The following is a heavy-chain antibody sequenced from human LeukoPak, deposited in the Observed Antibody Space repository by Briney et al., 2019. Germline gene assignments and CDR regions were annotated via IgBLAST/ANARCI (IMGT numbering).Heavy chain of an antibody. CDR2: IYHSGST. Sequence: PSETLSLTCAASGGSISSSNWWSWVRQPPGKGLKWIGEIYHSGSTNYNPSLKSRVTISVDTSKNQFSLKLSSVTAADTAVYYCARKVSGWTNWFDPWGQGTLVTVSS. CDR1: GGSISSSNW. V-gene: IGHV4-4*02. D-gene: IGHD6-19*01. J-gene: IGHJ5*02. CDR3: ARKVSGWTNWFDP.